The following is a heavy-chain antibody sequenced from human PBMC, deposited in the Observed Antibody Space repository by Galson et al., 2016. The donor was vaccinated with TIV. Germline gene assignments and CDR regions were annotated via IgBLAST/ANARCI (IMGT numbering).Heavy chain of an antibody. CDR2: IIPIFGLA. CDR3: ARGGSTVTRPFDY. CDR1: GGAFISHG. J-gene: IGHJ4*02. Sequence: SVKVSCKASGGAFISHGISWVRQAPGQGLEWMGGIIPIFGLANYAQKFQGRVTITADDSTRTAYMELGSLRFDDTAVYYCARGGSTVTRPFDYWGQGTLVTVSS. V-gene: IGHV1-69*13. D-gene: IGHD4-17*01.